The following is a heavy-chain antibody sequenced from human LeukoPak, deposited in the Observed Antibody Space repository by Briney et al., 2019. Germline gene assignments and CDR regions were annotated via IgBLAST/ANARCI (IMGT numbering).Heavy chain of an antibody. D-gene: IGHD3-22*01. CDR3: AKSGGYDSSGRGYYFDY. V-gene: IGHV3-23*01. CDR2: ISGSGGST. Sequence: GGSLRLSCAASGFTFSSYSMSWVRQAPGKGLEWVSAISGSGGSTYYADSVKGRFTISRDNSKNTLYLQMNSLRAEDTAVYYCAKSGGYDSSGRGYYFDYWGQGTLVTVSS. J-gene: IGHJ4*02. CDR1: GFTFSSYS.